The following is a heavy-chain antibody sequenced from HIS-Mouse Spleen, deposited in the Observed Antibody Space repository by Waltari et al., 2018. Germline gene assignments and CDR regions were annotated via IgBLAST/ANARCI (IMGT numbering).Heavy chain of an antibody. CDR2: INHSGST. V-gene: IGHV4-34*01. J-gene: IGHJ4*02. CDR3: ARGPKQAFDY. CDR1: GGSFSGYY. D-gene: IGHD6-13*01. Sequence: QVQLQQWGAGLLKPSETLSLTCAVYGGSFSGYYWSWIRQPPGKGLEWIGEINHSGSTNYNPSLKSRVTISVDTCKNQFSLKLSSVTAADTAVYYCARGPKQAFDYWGQGTLVTVSS.